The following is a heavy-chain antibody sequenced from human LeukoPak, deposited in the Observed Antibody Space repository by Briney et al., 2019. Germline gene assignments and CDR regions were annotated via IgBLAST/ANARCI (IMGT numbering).Heavy chain of an antibody. J-gene: IGHJ4*02. CDR2: ISYDGSNK. CDR3: ARGSGSYFDY. D-gene: IGHD1-26*01. V-gene: IGHV3-30-3*01. CDR1: GFSFTSYA. Sequence: GGSLRLSCAASGFSFTSYAMHWVRQAPGKGLEWVAVISYDGSNKYYADSVKGRFTISRDNSKNTLYLQMNSLRAEDTAVYYCARGSGSYFDYWGQGTLVTVSS.